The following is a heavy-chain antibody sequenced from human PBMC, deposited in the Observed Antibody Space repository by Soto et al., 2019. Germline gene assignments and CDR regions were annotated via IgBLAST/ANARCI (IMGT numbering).Heavy chain of an antibody. CDR2: IIPNFATQ. CDR1: GGPFSDYS. CDR3: ARDPDYSTDSCLGLVDY. V-gene: IGHV1-69*06. J-gene: IGHJ4*02. Sequence: QVQLVQSGAEVKKPGSSVKLSCKASGGPFSDYSINWVRKAPGQGLEWMGGIIPNFATQTYAQKFQGRDTITADKSTSKAYMELSNLRSEYTAIYFCARDPDYSTDSCLGLVDYWGQGSLLTVSS. D-gene: IGHD4-4*01.